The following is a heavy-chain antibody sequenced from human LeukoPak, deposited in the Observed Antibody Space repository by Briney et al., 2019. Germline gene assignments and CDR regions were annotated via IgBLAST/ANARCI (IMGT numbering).Heavy chain of an antibody. CDR2: ISGSGGST. D-gene: IGHD3-22*01. CDR1: GFTFSSYA. J-gene: IGHJ3*02. V-gene: IGHV3-23*01. Sequence: GGSLRLSCAASGFTFSSYAMSWVRQAPGKGLEWVSAISGSGGSTYYADSVKGRFTISRDNSKNTLYLQMNSLRAEDTAVYYCAKDRGRGMIVVVYDAFDIWGQGTMVTVSS. CDR3: AKDRGRGMIVVVYDAFDI.